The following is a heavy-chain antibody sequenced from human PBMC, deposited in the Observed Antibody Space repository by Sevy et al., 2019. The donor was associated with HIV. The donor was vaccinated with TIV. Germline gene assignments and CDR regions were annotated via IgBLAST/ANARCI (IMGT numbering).Heavy chain of an antibody. V-gene: IGHV3-30-3*01. Sequence: GGSLRLSCAASGFPFTTYAVHWVRQAPGKGLEWLAVISFNGGNKFYADSVRGRLTISRENSENTMYLQMNSLRVEDTAMYYCARDVSGGERLGQLSAYFDYWGQGTLVTVSS. CDR1: GFPFTTYA. J-gene: IGHJ4*02. CDR3: ARDVSGGERLGQLSAYFDY. D-gene: IGHD3-16*02. CDR2: ISFNGGNK.